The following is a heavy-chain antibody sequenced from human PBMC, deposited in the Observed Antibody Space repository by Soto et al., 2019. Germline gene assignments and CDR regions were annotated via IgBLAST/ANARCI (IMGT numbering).Heavy chain of an antibody. CDR2: INRNGGST. D-gene: IGHD2-15*01. J-gene: IGHJ4*02. CDR3: AREGCSGGSCYSY. CDR1: GFTFDDYG. V-gene: IGHV3-20*04. Sequence: EVQLVESGGGVVRPGGSLRLSCAASGFTFDDYGRSWVRQAPGKGLEWVSGINRNGGSTGYADSVKGRFTLSRVNAKNSLYLQVYSLRAGDQDLYYAAREGCSGGSCYSYWGQGTLVTVSS.